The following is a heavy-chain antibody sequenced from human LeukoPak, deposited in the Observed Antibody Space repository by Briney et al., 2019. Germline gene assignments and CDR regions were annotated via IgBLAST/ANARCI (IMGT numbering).Heavy chain of an antibody. CDR1: GVSISSGSNY. J-gene: IGHJ4*02. Sequence: SETLSLTCSVSGVSISSGSNYWGWIRQPPGKTLEWIGSIYSSGSTYYTPSLKSRVIILFDTAKNQFSLKLSSVTAADTAVYYCARGVPLDYGDYSAYWGQGTLVTVSS. CDR2: IYSSGST. V-gene: IGHV4-39*07. CDR3: ARGVPLDYGDYSAY. D-gene: IGHD4-17*01.